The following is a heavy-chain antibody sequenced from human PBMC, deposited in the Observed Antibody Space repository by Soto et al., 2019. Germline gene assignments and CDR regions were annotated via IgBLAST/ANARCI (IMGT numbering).Heavy chain of an antibody. D-gene: IGHD3-16*01. CDR2: LSSDGFGA. Sequence: GXLRLSCAASGCSLSPYWMYWVRQVPGRGLEWVSRLSSDGFGAAYADSVKGRFFISRDIARNTLSLQMNSLRADDTAVYYCARDLGGPDYWGRGTSVTVSS. CDR1: GCSLSPYW. J-gene: IGHJ4*02. V-gene: IGHV3-74*03. CDR3: ARDLGGPDY.